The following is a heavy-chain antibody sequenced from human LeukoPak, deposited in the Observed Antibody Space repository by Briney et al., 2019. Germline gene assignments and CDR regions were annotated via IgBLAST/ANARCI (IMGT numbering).Heavy chain of an antibody. CDR3: ARGPPPDFDC. V-gene: IGHV4-38-2*02. CDR2: IYHSGST. J-gene: IGHJ4*02. Sequence: SSEALSLTCTVSGYSISSGYYWGWIRQPPGKGLEWIGSIYHSGSTYYNPSLKSRVTISVDTSKNQFSLKLSSVTAADTAVYYCARGPPPDFDCWGRGTLVTVSS. CDR1: GYSISSGYY.